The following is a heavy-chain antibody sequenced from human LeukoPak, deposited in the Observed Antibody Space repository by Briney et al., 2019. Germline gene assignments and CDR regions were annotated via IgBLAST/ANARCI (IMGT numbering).Heavy chain of an antibody. CDR2: IYYSGST. CDR1: SDSISSRTYY. Sequence: SETLSLTCTVSSDSISSRTYYWGWIRQPPGKGLEWIGNIYYSGSTSYNPSLKSRVTISVDTSKNQFSLKLNSVTAADTAVYYCAREVYSSGWYDYWGQGTLVTVSS. J-gene: IGHJ4*02. CDR3: AREVYSSGWYDY. D-gene: IGHD6-19*01. V-gene: IGHV4-39*02.